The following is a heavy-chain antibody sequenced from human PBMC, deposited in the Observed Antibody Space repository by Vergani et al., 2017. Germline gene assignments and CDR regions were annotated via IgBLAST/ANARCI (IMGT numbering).Heavy chain of an antibody. J-gene: IGHJ3*02. CDR1: GFTFSDYY. CDR3: ARDYDDSSGYYAHAFGI. CDR2: ISSSSSYT. V-gene: IGHV3-11*05. D-gene: IGHD3-22*01. Sequence: QVQLVESGGGLVQPGGSLRLSCAASGFTFSDYYMSWVRQAPGKGLEWVSDISSSSSYTNYADAVKGRFTISRDNAKNSLYLQMNSLRAEDTAVYYCARDYDDSSGYYAHAFGIWGQGTMVTVSS.